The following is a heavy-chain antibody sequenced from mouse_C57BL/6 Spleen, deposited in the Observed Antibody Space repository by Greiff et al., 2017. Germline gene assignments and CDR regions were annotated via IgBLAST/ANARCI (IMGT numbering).Heavy chain of an antibody. CDR2: IYPGSGST. CDR3: ARSLGARDYWYIDV. V-gene: IGHV1-55*01. Sequence: QVQLQQPGAELVKPGASVKMSCKASGYTFTSYWITWVKQRPGQGLEWIGDIYPGSGSTNYNEKFKSKATLTVDTSSSTAYMQLSSLTSEDSAVYDGARSLGARDYWYIDVWGTGTTVTVSS. J-gene: IGHJ1*03. CDR1: GYTFTSYW.